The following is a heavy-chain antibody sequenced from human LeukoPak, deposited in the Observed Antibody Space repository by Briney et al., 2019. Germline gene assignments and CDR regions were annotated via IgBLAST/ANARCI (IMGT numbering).Heavy chain of an antibody. CDR2: ISSSGSTI. V-gene: IGHV3-48*04. CDR3: ARGGYYGSGRYYFDS. D-gene: IGHD3-3*01. J-gene: IGHJ4*02. CDR1: GFTFSNSS. Sequence: GGSLRLSCAASGFTFSNSSMNWIRQAPGKGLEWVSYISSSGSTIYYADSVKGRFTISRDNAKNTLHLQMNSLRAEDTAVYYCARGGYYGSGRYYFDSWGQGTLVTVSS.